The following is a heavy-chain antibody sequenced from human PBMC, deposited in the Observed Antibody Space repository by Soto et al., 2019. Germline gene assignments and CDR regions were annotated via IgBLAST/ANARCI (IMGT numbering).Heavy chain of an antibody. J-gene: IGHJ4*02. CDR1: GFTFSSYG. Sequence: GGSLRLSCAASGFTFSSYGMHWVRQAPGKGLEWVAVISYDGSNKYYADSVKGRFTISRDNSKNTLYLQMNSLRAEDTAVYYCAKDGFERGYSYGYPLDYWGQGTLVTVSS. V-gene: IGHV3-30*18. CDR3: AKDGFERGYSYGYPLDY. CDR2: ISYDGSNK. D-gene: IGHD5-18*01.